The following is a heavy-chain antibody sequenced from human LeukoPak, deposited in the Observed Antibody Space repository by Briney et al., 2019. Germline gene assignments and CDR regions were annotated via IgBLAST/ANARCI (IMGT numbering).Heavy chain of an antibody. D-gene: IGHD6-19*01. Sequence: GESLKISCKGSGYSFTSYWIGWVRQMPGKGLEWMGIIYPGDSDTRYSPSFQGQVTISADKSISTAYLQWSSLKASDTAIYYCGRYPRSGWAQKGKYNYYMDVWGKGTTVTISS. CDR1: GYSFTSYW. CDR3: GRYPRSGWAQKGKYNYYMDV. CDR2: IYPGDSDT. J-gene: IGHJ6*03. V-gene: IGHV5-51*01.